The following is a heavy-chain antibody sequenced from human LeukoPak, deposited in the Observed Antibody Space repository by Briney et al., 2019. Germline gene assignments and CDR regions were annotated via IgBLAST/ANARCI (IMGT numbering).Heavy chain of an antibody. CDR2: ISYDGSNK. CDR1: GFTFSSYA. V-gene: IGHV3-30-3*01. J-gene: IGHJ4*02. Sequence: GGSLRLSCAASGFTFSSYAMHWVRQAPGKGMEWVAVISYDGSNKYYADSVKGRFTISRDNSKNTLYLQMNSLRAEDTAVYYCARAEIVAAGISDYWGQGTLVTVSS. D-gene: IGHD6-13*01. CDR3: ARAEIVAAGISDY.